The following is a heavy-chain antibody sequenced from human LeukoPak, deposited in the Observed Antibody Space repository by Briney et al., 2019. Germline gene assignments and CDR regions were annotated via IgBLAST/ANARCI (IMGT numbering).Heavy chain of an antibody. Sequence: GESLKVSCKASGYTFTGYYMHWMRQAPGQGLEWMGRINPNSGGTNYAQKFQGRVTMTRDTSISAAYMELTRLRSDDTAVYYCATQTGYSSGWYDYWGQGTLVTVSS. CDR1: GYTFTGYY. CDR2: INPNSGGT. D-gene: IGHD6-19*01. V-gene: IGHV1-2*06. J-gene: IGHJ4*02. CDR3: ATQTGYSSGWYDY.